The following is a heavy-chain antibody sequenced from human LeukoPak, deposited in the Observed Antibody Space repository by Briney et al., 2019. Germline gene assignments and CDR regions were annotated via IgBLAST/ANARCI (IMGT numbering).Heavy chain of an antibody. CDR2: ISYDGSIK. CDR3: ARFDTYTPGTYGMDV. V-gene: IGHV3-30-3*01. Sequence: GGSLRLSCVASGFIFTNSAIHWVRQAPGQGPEWVTVISYDGSIKYYRDSVKGRFTVSRDNSKSTVYLQMNRLRGEDTPIYYCARFDTYTPGTYGMDVWGQGTTVTVSS. J-gene: IGHJ6*02. D-gene: IGHD1-7*01. CDR1: GFIFTNSA.